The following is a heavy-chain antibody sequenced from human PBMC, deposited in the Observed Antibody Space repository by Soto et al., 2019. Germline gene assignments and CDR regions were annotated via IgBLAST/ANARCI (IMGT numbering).Heavy chain of an antibody. CDR2: ISAYNGNT. D-gene: IGHD3-10*01. CDR3: ARAGYYYGSGSYPTNYYYYYGMDV. J-gene: IGHJ6*02. Sequence: QVQLVQSGAEVKKPGASVKVSCKASGYTFTSYGISWVRQAPGQGLEWMGWISAYNGNTNYAQKRQGRVTMTTDTSTSTAYMELRSLRSDDTAVYYCARAGYYYGSGSYPTNYYYYYGMDVWGQGTTVTVSS. V-gene: IGHV1-18*01. CDR1: GYTFTSYG.